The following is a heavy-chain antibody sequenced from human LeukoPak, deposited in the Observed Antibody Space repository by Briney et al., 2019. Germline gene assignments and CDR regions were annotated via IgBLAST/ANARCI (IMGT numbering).Heavy chain of an antibody. Sequence: KPGGSLRLSCGASGFTFNDYYMTWIRQAPGKGLEWVSYISTHGGIIYYADSVKGRFTISRDNAKNSLYLQMNTLRAEDTAVYYCARVGLNDYGSGTYADYWGQGTLVTVSS. CDR1: GFTFNDYY. CDR3: ARVGLNDYGSGTYADY. CDR2: ISTHGGII. V-gene: IGHV3-11*04. J-gene: IGHJ4*02. D-gene: IGHD3-10*01.